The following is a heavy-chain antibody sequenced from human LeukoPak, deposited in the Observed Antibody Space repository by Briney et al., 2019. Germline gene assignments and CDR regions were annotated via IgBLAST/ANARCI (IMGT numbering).Heavy chain of an antibody. D-gene: IGHD4-17*01. V-gene: IGHV3-74*01. CDR3: ARHDGDYGVKVPFDY. Sequence: PGGSLRLSCAASGFSFTSYWMHWVRQAPGKGLVWVSCINLDGSGTTYADSVKGRFTISRDNAKNTLFLQMNSLRAEDTGVYYCARHDGDYGVKVPFDYWGQGTLVTVSS. J-gene: IGHJ4*02. CDR2: INLDGSGT. CDR1: GFSFTSYW.